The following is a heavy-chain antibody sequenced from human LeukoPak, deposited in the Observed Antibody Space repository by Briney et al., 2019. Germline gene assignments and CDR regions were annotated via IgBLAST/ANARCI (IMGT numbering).Heavy chain of an antibody. J-gene: IGHJ3*01. CDR1: GFTFRTYG. CDR3: STTAFDV. CDR2: ISSHGKDK. V-gene: IGHV3-30*03. Sequence: GGSLRLSCAVPGFTFRTYGMHWVRQAPGKGLEWVAAISSHGKDKVSADSVKGRFTISRDNFNNTLYLQMSSLRVEDTALYYCSTTAFDVWGQGTVVTVS.